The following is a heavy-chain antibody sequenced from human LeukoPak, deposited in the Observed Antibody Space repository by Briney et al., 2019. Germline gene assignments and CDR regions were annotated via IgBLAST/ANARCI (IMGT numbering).Heavy chain of an antibody. D-gene: IGHD6-19*01. CDR3: AFSGWFWGAFDY. V-gene: IGHV4-39*01. CDR1: GGSISISNYF. CDR2: ISSTGIR. Sequence: SETLSLTCSVSGGSISISNYFWGWIRQPPGKGLEWIASISSTGIRHYYPSLESRISVSVEASKNQFSLKLTSLTAADTAVYYCAFSGWFWGAFDYWGQGILVTVSP. J-gene: IGHJ4*02.